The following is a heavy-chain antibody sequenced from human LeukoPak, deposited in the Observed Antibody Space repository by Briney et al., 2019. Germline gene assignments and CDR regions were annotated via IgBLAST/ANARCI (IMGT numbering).Heavy chain of an antibody. CDR3: ASAATYYYGSGSPTALDY. V-gene: IGHV1-2*02. Sequence: ASVKVSCKASGYTFTGYYMHWVRQAPGQGLEWMGWINPNSGGTNYAQKFQGRVTMTRDTSISTAYMELSRLRSDDTAVYYCASAATYYYGSGSPTALDYWGQGTLVTVSS. D-gene: IGHD3-10*01. CDR1: GYTFTGYY. CDR2: INPNSGGT. J-gene: IGHJ4*02.